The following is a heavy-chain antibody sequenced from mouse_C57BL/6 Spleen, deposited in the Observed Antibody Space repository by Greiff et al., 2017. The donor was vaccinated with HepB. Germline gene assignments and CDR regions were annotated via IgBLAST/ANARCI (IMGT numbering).Heavy chain of an antibody. D-gene: IGHD1-2*01. CDR2: ISSGSSTI. V-gene: IGHV5-17*01. CDR3: ARITTAHYFDY. Sequence: EVKLVESGGGLVKPGGSLKLSCAASGFTFSDYGMHWVRQAPEKGLEWVAYISSGSSTIYYADTVKGRFTISRDNAKNTLFLQMTSLRSEDTAMYYCARITTAHYFDYWGQGTTLTVSS. J-gene: IGHJ2*01. CDR1: GFTFSDYG.